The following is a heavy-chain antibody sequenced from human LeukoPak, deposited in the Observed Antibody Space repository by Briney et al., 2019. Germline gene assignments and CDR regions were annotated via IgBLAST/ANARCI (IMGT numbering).Heavy chain of an antibody. CDR2: ISYDGSNK. CDR1: GFTFSSYG. J-gene: IGHJ4*02. V-gene: IGHV3-30*18. CDR3: AKSAGYFFFDY. D-gene: IGHD2/OR15-2a*01. Sequence: GRSLRLSCAASGFTFSSYGMHWVRQAPGKGPEWVAVISYDGSNKYYADSVKGRFTISRDNSKNTLYLQMNSLRAEDTAVYYCAKSAGYFFFDYWGQGTLVTVSS.